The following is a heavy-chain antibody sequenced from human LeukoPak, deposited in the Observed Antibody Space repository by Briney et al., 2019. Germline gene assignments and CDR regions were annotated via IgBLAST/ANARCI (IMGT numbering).Heavy chain of an antibody. D-gene: IGHD6-13*01. V-gene: IGHV3-74*01. Sequence: GGSLRLSCVASAFTFNNYWMHWVRQAPGKGLVWVSRINSDGSSTSYADSVKGRFTISRDNAKNTLYLQMNSLRAEDTAVYYCARPTGIAAASAVVDWGQGTLVTVSS. CDR2: INSDGSST. J-gene: IGHJ4*02. CDR1: AFTFNNYW. CDR3: ARPTGIAAASAVVD.